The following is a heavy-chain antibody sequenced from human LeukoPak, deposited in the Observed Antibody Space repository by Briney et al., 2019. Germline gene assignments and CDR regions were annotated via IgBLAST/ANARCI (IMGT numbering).Heavy chain of an antibody. J-gene: IGHJ4*02. CDR3: AIALGDSSSWYYFDY. D-gene: IGHD6-13*01. V-gene: IGHV5-51*01. Sequence: GESLKISCKGSGYSFTSYWIGWVRQMPGKGLEWMGIIYPGDSDTRYSPSFQGQVTISADKSISTAYLQWSSLKASDTAMYYCAIALGDSSSWYYFDYWGQGTLVTVSS. CDR1: GYSFTSYW. CDR2: IYPGDSDT.